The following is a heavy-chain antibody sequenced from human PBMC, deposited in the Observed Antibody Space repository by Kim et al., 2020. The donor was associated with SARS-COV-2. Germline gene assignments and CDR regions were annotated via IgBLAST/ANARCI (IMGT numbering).Heavy chain of an antibody. V-gene: IGHV4-39*07. D-gene: IGHD4-4*01. J-gene: IGHJ6*02. CDR3: ARDRGVTTGGMDV. Sequence: SNPSLKSRVTISVDTSKNQFSLKLSSVTAADTAVYYCARDRGVTTGGMDVWGQGTTVTVSS.